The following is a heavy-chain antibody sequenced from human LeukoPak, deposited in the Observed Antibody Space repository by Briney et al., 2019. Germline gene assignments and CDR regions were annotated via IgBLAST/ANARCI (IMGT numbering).Heavy chain of an antibody. CDR2: ISHSGST. CDR3: ARGVAAHKTVYYYMDV. Sequence: SETLSLTCAVYGGSFSGYYWSWIRQPPGKGLEWIGEISHSGSTNYNPSLKSRVTISVDTSKNQFSLKLSSVTAADTAVYYCARGVAAHKTVYYYMDVWGKGTTVTVSS. J-gene: IGHJ6*03. CDR1: GGSFSGYY. V-gene: IGHV4-34*01. D-gene: IGHD6-6*01.